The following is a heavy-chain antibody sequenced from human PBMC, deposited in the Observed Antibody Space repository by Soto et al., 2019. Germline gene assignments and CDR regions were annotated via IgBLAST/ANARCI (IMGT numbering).Heavy chain of an antibody. V-gene: IGHV3-23*01. D-gene: IGHD3-10*01. J-gene: IGHJ6*03. CDR1: GFTFSSYA. CDR2: ISGSGGST. CDR3: ARMGITMVRGVITYMDV. Sequence: PGGSLRLSCAASGFTFSSYAMSWVRQAPGKGLEWVSAISGSGGSTYYADSVKGRFTISRDNSKNTLYLQMNSLRAEDTAVYYCARMGITMVRGVITYMDVWGKGTTVTVSS.